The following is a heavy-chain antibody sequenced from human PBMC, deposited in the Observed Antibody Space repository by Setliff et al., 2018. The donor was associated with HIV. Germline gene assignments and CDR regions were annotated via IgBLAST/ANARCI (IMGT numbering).Heavy chain of an antibody. D-gene: IGHD3-10*01. CDR3: AREGGLWFGELLSY. CDR1: GGSISSGSYY. Sequence: KPSETLSLTCTVSGGSISSGSYYWSWIRQPAGKGLEWIGHIYTSGSTNYNPSLKSRVTISVDTSKNQFSLKLSSVTAADTAVYYCAREGGLWFGELLSYWGQGTLVTVSS. J-gene: IGHJ4*02. V-gene: IGHV4-61*09. CDR2: IYTSGST.